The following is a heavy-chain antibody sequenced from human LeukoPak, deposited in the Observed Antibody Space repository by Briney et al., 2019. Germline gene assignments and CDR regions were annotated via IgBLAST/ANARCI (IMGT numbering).Heavy chain of an antibody. CDR3: ARSYSGYDYYYYYMDV. CDR1: GFTVSSNY. CDR2: IYSGGST. Sequence: GGSLRLSCAASGFTVSSNYMSWVRQAPGKGLEWVSVIYSGGSTYYADSVKGRFTISRDNSKNALYLQMNSLRAEDTAVYYCARSYSGYDYYYYYMDVWGKGTTVTVS. V-gene: IGHV3-66*01. J-gene: IGHJ6*03. D-gene: IGHD5-12*01.